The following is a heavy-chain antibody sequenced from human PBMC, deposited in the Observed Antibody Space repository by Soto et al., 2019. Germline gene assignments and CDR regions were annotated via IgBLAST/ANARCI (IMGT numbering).Heavy chain of an antibody. CDR2: IYHSGST. D-gene: IGHD3-10*01. J-gene: IGHJ4*02. CDR1: GGSISSGGYC. Sequence: PSETLSLTCAVSGGSISSGGYCWSWIRQPPGKGLEWIGYIYHSGSTYYNPSLKSRVTISVDRSKNQFSLTLTSVTGADTAVYYCARGLSSEKVDSWGQGTLLTVSS. V-gene: IGHV4-30-2*01. CDR3: ARGLSSEKVDS.